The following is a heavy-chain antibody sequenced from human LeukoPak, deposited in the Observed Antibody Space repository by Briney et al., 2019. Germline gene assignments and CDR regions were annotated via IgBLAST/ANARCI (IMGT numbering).Heavy chain of an antibody. J-gene: IGHJ4*02. CDR2: IKPDGSET. CDR3: ARDDGIRTVDY. V-gene: IGHV3-7*01. CDR1: EFTFSTYW. Sequence: GGSLRLSCAASEFTFSTYWMSWVRQTPRRGLEWVANIKPDGSETYYVNSVVGRFTISRDNAKNSLYLHMSSLRAEDTAVYYCARDDGIRTVDYWGQGTLVTVSS. D-gene: IGHD5-18*01.